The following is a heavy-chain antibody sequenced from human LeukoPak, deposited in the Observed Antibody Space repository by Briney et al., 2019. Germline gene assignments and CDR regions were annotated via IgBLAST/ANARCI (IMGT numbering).Heavy chain of an antibody. D-gene: IGHD3-22*01. CDR1: GFTFSSYS. Sequence: GGSLRLSCAASGFTFSSYSMNWARQAPGKGLEWVSAISGSGGLTYHADSVKGRFTVSRDNSKNTLYLQMNSLRAEDTAVYYCAKDKLMIVVANYPYYFDSWGQGTLVTVSS. J-gene: IGHJ4*02. CDR2: ISGSGGLT. V-gene: IGHV3-23*01. CDR3: AKDKLMIVVANYPYYFDS.